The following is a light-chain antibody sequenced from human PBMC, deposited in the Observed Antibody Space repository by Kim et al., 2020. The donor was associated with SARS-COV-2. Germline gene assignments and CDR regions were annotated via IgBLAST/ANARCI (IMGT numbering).Light chain of an antibody. J-gene: IGKJ1*01. CDR1: QSISSW. CDR3: QQYDSFPWT. V-gene: IGKV1-5*01. CDR2: DAS. Sequence: DIQMTQSPSTLSASVGDRVTITCRASQSISSWLAWYQTKPGKAPKLLIYDASSLESGVPSRFSGGGSGTEFTLSITSLQPADFATYYCQQYDSFPWTFGQGTKVDIK.